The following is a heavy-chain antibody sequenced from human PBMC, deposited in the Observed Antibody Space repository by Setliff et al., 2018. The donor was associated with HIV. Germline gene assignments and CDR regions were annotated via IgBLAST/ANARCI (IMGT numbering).Heavy chain of an antibody. J-gene: IGHJ5*02. CDR3: ARGGRSLAAQTWFDP. V-gene: IGHV4-38-2*01. CDR1: GYSISSGYY. D-gene: IGHD6-6*01. CDR2: INHSGST. Sequence: SETLSLTCAVSGYSISSGYYWGWIRQPPGKGLEWIGEINHSGSTNYNPSLKSRVTISVDTSKNQFSLKLRSVTAADTAVYYCARGGRSLAAQTWFDPWGQGTLVTVSS.